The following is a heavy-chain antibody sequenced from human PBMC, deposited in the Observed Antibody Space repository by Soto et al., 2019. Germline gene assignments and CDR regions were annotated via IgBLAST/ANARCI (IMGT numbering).Heavy chain of an antibody. Sequence: GSGPTLVNPTETLTLTCTVSGFSLSNARMGVSWIRQPPGKALEWLAHIFSNDEKSYSTSLKSRLTISKDTSKSQVVLTMTNMDPVDTATYYCARSRIAARPGRGYSGYVPSIGGGMAVWGQGTTVTVSS. D-gene: IGHD5-12*01. V-gene: IGHV2-26*01. CDR1: GFSLSNARMG. CDR2: IFSNDEK. CDR3: ARSRIAARPGRGYSGYVPSIGGGMAV. J-gene: IGHJ6*02.